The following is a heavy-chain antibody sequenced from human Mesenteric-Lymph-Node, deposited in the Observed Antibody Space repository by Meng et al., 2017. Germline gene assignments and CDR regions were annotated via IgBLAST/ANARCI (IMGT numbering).Heavy chain of an antibody. V-gene: IGHV1-8*03. J-gene: IGHJ6*02. CDR1: GYTFTSYD. D-gene: IGHD1-26*01. CDR2: MNPNSGNT. CDR3: ARRFSGSYYYYYGMDV. Sequence: ASVKVSCKASGYTFTSYDISWVRQASGQGLEWMGWMNPNSGNTDYAQKFQGRVTITRNTSISTAYMELSSLRSEDTAVYYCARRFSGSYYYYYGMDVWGQGTTVTVSS.